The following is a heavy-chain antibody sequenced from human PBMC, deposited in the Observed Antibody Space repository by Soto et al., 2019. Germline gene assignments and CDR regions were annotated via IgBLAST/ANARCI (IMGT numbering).Heavy chain of an antibody. CDR3: ARGGLYCSSTSCYYDY. Sequence: PGGSLRLSCAASGFTFSSYGMHWVRQAPGKGLEWVAVISYDGSNKYYADSVKGRFTISRDNSKNTLYLQMNSLRAEDTAVYYCARGGLYCSSTSCYYDYWGQGTLVTVSS. D-gene: IGHD2-2*01. V-gene: IGHV3-30*03. CDR2: ISYDGSNK. J-gene: IGHJ4*02. CDR1: GFTFSSYG.